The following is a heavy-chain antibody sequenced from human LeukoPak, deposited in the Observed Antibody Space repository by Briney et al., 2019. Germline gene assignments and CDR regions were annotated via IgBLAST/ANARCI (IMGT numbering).Heavy chain of an antibody. D-gene: IGHD3-16*02. J-gene: IGHJ4*02. CDR2: ISSSGSTI. CDR1: GIIFSDYY. V-gene: IGHV3-11*04. CDR3: ARPPGGTYRYTFDY. Sequence: PGGSLRLSCAASGIIFSDYYMSWIRQAPGKGLEWVSYISSSGSTIYYADSVKGRFTISRDNAKNSLYLQMNSLRAEDTAVYYCARPPGGTYRYTFDYWGQGIPVTVSS.